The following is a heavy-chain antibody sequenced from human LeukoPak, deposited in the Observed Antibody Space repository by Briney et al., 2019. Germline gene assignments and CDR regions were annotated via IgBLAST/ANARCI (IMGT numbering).Heavy chain of an antibody. CDR3: TRDIEVDNWLLDY. J-gene: IGHJ4*02. CDR1: GFTFSTYD. Sequence: LSGGSLRLSRAASGFTFSTYDMNWVRQAPGKGLEWVSYISSGSSAIYVADSVRGRFTISRDNAKNSLYLQMNSLRAEDTGVYYCTRDIEVDNWLLDYWGQGALVTVSS. D-gene: IGHD5-18*01. V-gene: IGHV3-48*04. CDR2: ISSGSSAI.